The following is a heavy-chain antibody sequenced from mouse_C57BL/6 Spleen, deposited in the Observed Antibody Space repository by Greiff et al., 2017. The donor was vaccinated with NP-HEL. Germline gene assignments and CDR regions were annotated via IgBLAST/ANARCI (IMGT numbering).Heavy chain of an antibody. CDR2: INPRNGGT. J-gene: IGHJ3*01. V-gene: IGHV1-53*01. CDR3: ARARGCGGEFAY. CDR1: GYTFTSYW. Sequence: QVQLKQSGTELVKPGASVKLSCKASGYTFTSYWMNWVKQRPGQGLEWIGNINPRNGGTNYNEKFKSKATLTADKSSSTAYMQLSSLTSEASAVDCCARARGCGGEFAYRGQGTLVTVSA.